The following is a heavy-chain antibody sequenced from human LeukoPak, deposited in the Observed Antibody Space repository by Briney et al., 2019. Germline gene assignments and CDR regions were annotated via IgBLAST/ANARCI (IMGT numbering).Heavy chain of an antibody. Sequence: GGSLRLSCAASGFTFSSYAMSWVRQAPGKGLEWVSAISGSGGSTYYADSVKGRFTISRDNSKNTLYLQMSSLRAEDTAVYYCAKGGYYDSSGYSYWGQGTLVTVSS. V-gene: IGHV3-23*01. D-gene: IGHD3-22*01. CDR2: ISGSGGST. CDR3: AKGGYYDSSGYSY. J-gene: IGHJ4*02. CDR1: GFTFSSYA.